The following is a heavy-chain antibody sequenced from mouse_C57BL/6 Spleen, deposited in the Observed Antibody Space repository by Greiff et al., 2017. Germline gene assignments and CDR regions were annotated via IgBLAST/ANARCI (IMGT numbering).Heavy chain of an antibody. CDR3: ARDRDGPFAY. J-gene: IGHJ3*01. D-gene: IGHD2-3*01. V-gene: IGHV3-6*01. CDR1: GYSITSGYY. Sequence: ESGPGLVKPSQSLSLTCSVTGYSITSGYYWNWIRQFPGNKLEWMGYISYDGSNNYNPSLKNRISITRDTSKNQCFLKLNSVTTEDTATYYCARDRDGPFAYWGQGTLVTVSA. CDR2: ISYDGSN.